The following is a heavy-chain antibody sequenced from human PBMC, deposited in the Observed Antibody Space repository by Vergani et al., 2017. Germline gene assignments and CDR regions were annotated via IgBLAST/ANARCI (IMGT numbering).Heavy chain of an antibody. J-gene: IGHJ4*02. Sequence: QVQLQQWGAGLLKPSETLSLTCAVYGWSFSGYYWRWIRQAPGKGLEWIGEINHSGSTNYNPSRKSRVTISVDASKNRFSLKLNSVSAADTAVYCCAGGITGAPSHWGQGTLVTVSS. D-gene: IGHD1-20*01. CDR3: AGGITGAPSH. CDR1: GWSFSGYY. V-gene: IGHV4-34*01. CDR2: INHSGST.